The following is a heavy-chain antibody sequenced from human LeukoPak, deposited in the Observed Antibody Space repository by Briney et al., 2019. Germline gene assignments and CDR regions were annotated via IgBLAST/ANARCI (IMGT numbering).Heavy chain of an antibody. CDR3: AKTPYYYDSSGLHPFDY. Sequence: GGSLRLSCAASGFTFSSYWMHWVRQAPGKGLEWVAVISYDGSNKYYADSVKGRFTISRDNSKNTLYLQMNSLRAEDTAVYYCAKTPYYYDSSGLHPFDYWGQGTLVTVSS. CDR2: ISYDGSNK. D-gene: IGHD3-22*01. V-gene: IGHV3-30*18. CDR1: GFTFSSYW. J-gene: IGHJ4*02.